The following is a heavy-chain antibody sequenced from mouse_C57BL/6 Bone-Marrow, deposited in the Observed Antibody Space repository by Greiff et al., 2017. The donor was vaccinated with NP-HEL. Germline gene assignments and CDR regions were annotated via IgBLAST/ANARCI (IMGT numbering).Heavy chain of an antibody. V-gene: IGHV1-15*01. Sequence: QVHVKQSGAELVRPGASVTLSCKASGYTFTDYELHWVKQTPVHGLEWIGAIDPETGGTAYNQKFKGKAILTADKSSSTAYMELRSLTSEDSAVYYCTRDEYAMDYWGQGPSVTVSS. CDR1: GYTFTDYE. CDR3: TRDEYAMDY. CDR2: IDPETGGT. J-gene: IGHJ4*01.